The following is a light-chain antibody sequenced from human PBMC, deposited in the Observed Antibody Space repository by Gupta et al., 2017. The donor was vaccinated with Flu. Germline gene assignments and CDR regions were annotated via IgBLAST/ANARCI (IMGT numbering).Light chain of an antibody. V-gene: IGKV1-5*03. CDR3: QQYDSYSQT. Sequence: DIQMTQSPSTLSASVGDRVTITCRASQSISSWLAWYQQKPGKAPKLLIYKASRVVSGIPSRFSGSGSGTDFTLTISSLQPEDFAKYYCQQYDSYSQTFGQGTKVEIK. J-gene: IGKJ1*01. CDR1: QSISSW. CDR2: KAS.